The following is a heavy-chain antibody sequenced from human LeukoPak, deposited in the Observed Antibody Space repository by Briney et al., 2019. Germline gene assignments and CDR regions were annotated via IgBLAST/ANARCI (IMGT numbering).Heavy chain of an antibody. CDR1: GYTFTSYG. CDR3: ARFLAAAGTSGWFDP. CDR2: ISAYNGNT. D-gene: IGHD6-13*01. J-gene: IGHJ5*02. V-gene: IGHV1-18*01. Sequence: ASVKVSCKASGYTFTSYGISWMRQAPGQGLEWMGWISAYNGNTNYAQKLQGRVTMTTGTSTSTAYMELRSLRSEDTAVYYCARFLAAAGTSGWFDPWGQGTLVTVSS.